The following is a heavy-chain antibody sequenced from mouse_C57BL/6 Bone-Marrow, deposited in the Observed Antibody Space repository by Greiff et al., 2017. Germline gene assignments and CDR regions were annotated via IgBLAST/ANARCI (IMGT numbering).Heavy chain of an antibody. D-gene: IGHD1-1*01. V-gene: IGHV8-8*01. Sequence: QVTLKECGPGILQPSQTLSLTCSFSGFSLSTFGMGVGWIRQPSGKGLEWLAHIWWDDDKYYNPALKSRLTISKDTSKNQVFLKIANVDTADTATYYCARIAEAPMGGSSSWFAYWGQGTLVTVSA. CDR1: GFSLSTFGMG. J-gene: IGHJ3*01. CDR2: IWWDDDK. CDR3: ARIAEAPMGGSSSWFAY.